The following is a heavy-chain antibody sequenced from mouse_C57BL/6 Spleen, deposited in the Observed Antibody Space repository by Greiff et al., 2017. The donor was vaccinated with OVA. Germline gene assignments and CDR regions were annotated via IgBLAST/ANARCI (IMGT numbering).Heavy chain of an antibody. CDR1: GYTFTSYW. CDR3: VTAQATAY. V-gene: IGHV1-53*01. CDR2: INPSNGDT. Sequence: VQLQQPGTELVNPGASVKLSCKASGYTFTSYWTHWVKQRPGQGLEWIGNINPSNGDTNFNEKFKSKATLTVDKSSSIVYMQLSSLTSEDSAVYYCVTAQATAYWGQGTLVTVSA. D-gene: IGHD3-2*02. J-gene: IGHJ3*01.